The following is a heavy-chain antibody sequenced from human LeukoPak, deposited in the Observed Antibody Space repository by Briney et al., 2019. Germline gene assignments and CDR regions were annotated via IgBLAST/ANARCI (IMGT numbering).Heavy chain of an antibody. CDR3: ARGGNSGLTY. V-gene: IGHV4-34*01. CDR1: GGSFSGYY. D-gene: IGHD5-12*01. CDR2: ISHSGST. Sequence: SETLSLTCAVYGGSFSGYYWSWIRQPPGKGLEWIGEISHSGSTNYNPSLKSRVTISVDTSKNQFSLKLSSVTAADTAVYYCARGGNSGLTYWGQGTLVTVSS. J-gene: IGHJ4*02.